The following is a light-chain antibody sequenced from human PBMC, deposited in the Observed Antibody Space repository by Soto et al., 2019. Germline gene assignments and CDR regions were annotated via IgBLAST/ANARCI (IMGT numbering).Light chain of an antibody. CDR3: QQYNSFSLT. J-gene: IGKJ4*01. Sequence: DIQLTQSPSTLSASVAARVPITCRASQSITARLAWYQQKPGKPPKLLIYDASILERGVPSRFSGSGSGTEFTLTISSLQPDDFATYYCQQYNSFSLTFGGGTKVDI. CDR2: DAS. V-gene: IGKV1-5*01. CDR1: QSITAR.